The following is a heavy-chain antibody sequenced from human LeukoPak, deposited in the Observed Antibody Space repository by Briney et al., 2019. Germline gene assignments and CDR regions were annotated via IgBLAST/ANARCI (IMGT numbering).Heavy chain of an antibody. CDR1: GFTFSSYS. CDR3: ARAPCVTTSCFTLYYFDY. V-gene: IGHV3-21*01. J-gene: IGHJ4*02. CDR2: ISSSSSYI. D-gene: IGHD2-2*01. Sequence: GSLRLSCAASGFTFSSYSMNWVRQAPGKGLEWVSSISSSSSYIYYADSVKGRFTTSRDNAKNSLYLQMNSLRAEDTAVYYCARAPCVTTSCFTLYYFDYWGQGTLVTVSS.